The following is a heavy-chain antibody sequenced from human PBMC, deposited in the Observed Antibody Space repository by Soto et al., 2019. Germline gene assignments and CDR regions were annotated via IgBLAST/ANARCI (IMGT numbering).Heavy chain of an antibody. J-gene: IGHJ3*02. CDR3: AREGSTFGGVIAPQSDAFDI. V-gene: IGHV1-2*04. D-gene: IGHD3-16*02. Sequence: QVQLVQSGAEVKKPGASVKVSCKASGYTFTGYYMHWVRQAPGQGLEWMGWINPNSGGTNYAQKFQGWGTMTRDTSISTAYMELGRLRSDDTAVYYCAREGSTFGGVIAPQSDAFDIWGQGTMVTVSS. CDR2: INPNSGGT. CDR1: GYTFTGYY.